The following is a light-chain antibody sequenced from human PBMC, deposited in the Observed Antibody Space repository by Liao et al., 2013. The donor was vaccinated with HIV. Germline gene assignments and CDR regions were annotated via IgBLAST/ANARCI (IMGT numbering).Light chain of an antibody. J-gene: IGLJ3*02. CDR2: KDS. V-gene: IGLV3-25*03. Sequence: SYELTQPSSVSVSPGQTARITCSGDVLAKKYARWFQQKPGQAPVLVIYKDSDRPSGIPERFSGSSSGTTVTLTISGVQAEDEADYYCQSADSSGTCPVFGGGTKLTVL. CDR1: VLAKKY. CDR3: QSADSSGTCPV.